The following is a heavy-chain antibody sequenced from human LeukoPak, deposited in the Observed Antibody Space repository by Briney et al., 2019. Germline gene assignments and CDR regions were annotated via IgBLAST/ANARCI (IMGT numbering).Heavy chain of an antibody. CDR3: AKDVSMGYCSGGSCPNWFDP. CDR1: GFTFSSYA. Sequence: GGSLRLSCAASGFTFSSYAMSWVRQAPGKGLEWVSAISGSGGSTYYAGSVKGRFTISRDNSKNTLYLQMNSLRAEDTAVYYCAKDVSMGYCSGGSCPNWFDPWGQGTLVTVSS. J-gene: IGHJ5*02. D-gene: IGHD2-15*01. V-gene: IGHV3-23*01. CDR2: ISGSGGST.